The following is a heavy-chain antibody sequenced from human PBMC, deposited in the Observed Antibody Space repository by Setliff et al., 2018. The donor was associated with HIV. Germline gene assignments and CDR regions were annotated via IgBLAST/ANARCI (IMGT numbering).Heavy chain of an antibody. J-gene: IGHJ4*02. D-gene: IGHD3-22*01. CDR3: ARGPNYYDRGSYYNFDY. Sequence: ASVKVSCKASGYTFTAYYLHWVRQAPGQGLEWMGWINPNSGGTDYAQKFRGRVTMTRDTSISTANMGLSRLTSDDTAVYYCARGPNYYDRGSYYNFDYWGEGTLVTSPQ. CDR1: GYTFTAYY. CDR2: INPNSGGT. V-gene: IGHV1-2*02.